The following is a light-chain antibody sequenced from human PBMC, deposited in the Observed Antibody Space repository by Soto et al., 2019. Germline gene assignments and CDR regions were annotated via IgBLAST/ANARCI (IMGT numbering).Light chain of an antibody. CDR2: GAS. CDR1: QSISSGY. Sequence: EIVLTQSPGTLSLSPGERATLSCRASQSISSGYLTWYQQKPGQAPRLLIYGASSRATGIPDRFTGSGSGTDFTLTISRLEPEDFVVYYCQQYGSSFRYTFGQGTKLELK. CDR3: QQYGSSFRYT. V-gene: IGKV3-20*01. J-gene: IGKJ2*01.